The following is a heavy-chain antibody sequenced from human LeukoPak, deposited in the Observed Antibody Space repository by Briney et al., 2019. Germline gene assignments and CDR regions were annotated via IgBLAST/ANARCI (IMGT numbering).Heavy chain of an antibody. CDR3: ARDPSRGYYYYFDY. Sequence: PGRSLRLSCAASGFTFSSYAMHWVRQAPGKGLEWVAVISYDGSNKYYADSVKGRFTISRDSSKNTLYLQMNSRRAEDTAVYYCARDPSRGYYYYFDYWGQGTLVTVSS. CDR2: ISYDGSNK. V-gene: IGHV3-30-3*01. CDR1: GFTFSSYA. J-gene: IGHJ4*02. D-gene: IGHD3-22*01.